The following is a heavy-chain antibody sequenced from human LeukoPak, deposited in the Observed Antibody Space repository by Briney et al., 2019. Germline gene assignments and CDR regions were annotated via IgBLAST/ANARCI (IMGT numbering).Heavy chain of an antibody. Sequence: PGGSLRLSCAASGFTFSTYDTHWVRRAIGKGLEWVSAIGTAGDTYYPDSVKGRFTISRQNAKNSLYLQMNSLRAEDTAVYYCARVSRDFSAFDFWGQGTLVTVSS. V-gene: IGHV3-13*04. D-gene: IGHD5-24*01. CDR3: ARVSRDFSAFDF. J-gene: IGHJ3*01. CDR2: IGTAGDT. CDR1: GFTFSTYD.